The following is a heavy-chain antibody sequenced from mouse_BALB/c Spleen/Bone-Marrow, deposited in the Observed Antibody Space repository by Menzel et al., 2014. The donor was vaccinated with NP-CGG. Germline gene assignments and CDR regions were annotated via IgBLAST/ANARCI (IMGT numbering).Heavy chain of an antibody. D-gene: IGHD4-1*01. CDR3: TRNWDWYFDV. V-gene: IGHV1-5*01. CDR2: IHPGNSDT. J-gene: IGHJ1*01. Sequence: VQLQQSGTVLTRPGASVKMSCKASGYSFTSYWMHWVKQRPGQGLEWIGAIHPGNSDTTYNQKFKGKAKLTAVTSASTAYMELSSLTNEDSAVYYCTRNWDWYFDVWGAGTTVTVSS. CDR1: GYSFTSYW.